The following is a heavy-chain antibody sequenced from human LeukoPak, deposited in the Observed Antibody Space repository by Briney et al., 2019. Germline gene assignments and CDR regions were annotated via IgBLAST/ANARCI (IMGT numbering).Heavy chain of an antibody. CDR2: IKSKTDGGTT. J-gene: IGHJ4*02. CDR3: TANFGY. Sequence: GSLRLSFAASGFTFSNARISWGRQTPGKGLEWLGRIKSKTDGGTTDYAAPVKGRFTISRDDPKNTVYLQMNSLKTEDTAVYYCTANFGYWGQGTLVTVSS. V-gene: IGHV3-15*01. CDR1: GFTFSNAR.